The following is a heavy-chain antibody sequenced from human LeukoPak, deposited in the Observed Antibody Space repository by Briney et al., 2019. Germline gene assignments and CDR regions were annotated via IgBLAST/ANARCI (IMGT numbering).Heavy chain of an antibody. D-gene: IGHD1-26*01. CDR1: GDSVSSNSVT. CDR3: ARDPVGGSTIFDY. V-gene: IGHV6-1*01. Sequence: SQTLSLTCAISGDSVSSNSVTWNWIRQSPSRGLEWLGRTYYRSKWYYDYAVAVKSRISINPDTSKNQFSLQLSSVTPEDTAVYYCARDPVGGSTIFDYWGQGTLVTVSS. CDR2: TYYRSKWYY. J-gene: IGHJ4*02.